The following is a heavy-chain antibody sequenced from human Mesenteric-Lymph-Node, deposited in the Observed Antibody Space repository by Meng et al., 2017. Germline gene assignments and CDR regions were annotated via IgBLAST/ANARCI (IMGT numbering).Heavy chain of an antibody. V-gene: IGHV1-69*05. CDR1: GGIFRNSA. CDR2: IIPIFGTA. Sequence: SVKVSCKASGGIFRNSAISWVRQAPGQGLEWMGGIIPIFGTANYAQKFQGRVTITTDESTSTAYMELSSLRSEDTAVYYCAICDSSGYYYVFDYWGQGTLVTVSS. D-gene: IGHD3-22*01. J-gene: IGHJ4*02. CDR3: AICDSSGYYYVFDY.